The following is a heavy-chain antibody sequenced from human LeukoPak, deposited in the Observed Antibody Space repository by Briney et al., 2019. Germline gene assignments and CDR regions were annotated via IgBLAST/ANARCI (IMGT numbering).Heavy chain of an antibody. J-gene: IGHJ6*03. CDR3: ASGTAAATKDDYYYYYMDV. CDR2: ITSSTGYI. D-gene: IGHD6-13*01. Sequence: GGSLRLSCAASGFTFSSYGMSWVRQAPGKGLEWVSSITSSTGYIYSADSVKGRFTISRDNAKNSLYLQMNSLRAEDTAVYYCASGTAAATKDDYYYYYMDVWGKGTTVTVSS. V-gene: IGHV3-21*01. CDR1: GFTFSSYG.